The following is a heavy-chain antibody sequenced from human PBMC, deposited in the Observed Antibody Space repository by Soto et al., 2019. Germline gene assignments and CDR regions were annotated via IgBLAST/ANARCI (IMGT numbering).Heavy chain of an antibody. J-gene: IGHJ4*02. CDR1: GFTFSSYG. CDR3: ARDLEYYYDSSGSTLFY. V-gene: IGHV3-33*01. D-gene: IGHD3-22*01. CDR2: IWYDGSNK. Sequence: QVQLVESGGGVVQPGRSLRLSCAASGFTFSSYGMHWVRQAPGKGLEWVAVIWYDGSNKYYADSVKGRFTISRDNSKNTLYLQMNSLRAEDTAVYYCARDLEYYYDSSGSTLFYWGQGTLVTVSS.